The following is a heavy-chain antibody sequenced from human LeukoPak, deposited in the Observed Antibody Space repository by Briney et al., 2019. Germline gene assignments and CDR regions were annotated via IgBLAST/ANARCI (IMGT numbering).Heavy chain of an antibody. CDR2: TNPSGGST. Sequence: ASVKVSCKASGYTFTSYYMHWVRQAPGQGLEWMGITNPSGGSTSYAQKFQGRVTMTRDTSTSTVYMELSSLRSEDTAVYYCARVGPAVAGHYYYGMDVWGQGTTVTVSS. V-gene: IGHV1-46*01. D-gene: IGHD6-19*01. CDR3: ARVGPAVAGHYYYGMDV. J-gene: IGHJ6*02. CDR1: GYTFTSYY.